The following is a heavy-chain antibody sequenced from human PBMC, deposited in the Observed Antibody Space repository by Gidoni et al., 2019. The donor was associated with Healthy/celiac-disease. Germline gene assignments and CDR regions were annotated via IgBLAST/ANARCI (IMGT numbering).Heavy chain of an antibody. CDR1: GGSISSGSYY. CDR3: ASGYSGYDFDY. J-gene: IGHJ4*02. CDR2: IYTSGST. Sequence: QVQLQESGPGLVKPSQTLSLTCTVSGGSISSGSYYWSWIRQPAGKGLEWIGRIYTSGSTNYNPSLKSRVTISVDTSKNQFSLKLSSVTAADTAVYYCASGYSGYDFDYWGQGTLVTVSS. D-gene: IGHD5-12*01. V-gene: IGHV4-61*02.